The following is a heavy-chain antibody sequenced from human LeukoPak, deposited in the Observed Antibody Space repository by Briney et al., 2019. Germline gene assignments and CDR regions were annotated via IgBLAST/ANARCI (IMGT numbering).Heavy chain of an antibody. D-gene: IGHD3-10*01. J-gene: IGHJ4*02. CDR3: ARDFRWGVDY. CDR2: INGNSGAT. V-gene: IGHV1-2*02. CDR1: VVTFTGHY. Sequence: AAVKVSCKASVVTFTGHYMHWVRQAPGQGLGCRAWINGNSGATNYARNFQDRVTLTRDTSISTVYMELSKLRIDDTAVYYCARDFRWGVDYWGQGTLVTVSS.